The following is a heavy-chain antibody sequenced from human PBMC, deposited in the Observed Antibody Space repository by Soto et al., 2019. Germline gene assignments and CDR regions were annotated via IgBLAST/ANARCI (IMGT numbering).Heavy chain of an antibody. D-gene: IGHD3-10*01. Sequence: GASVKVSCKASGYTFTRYDINWVRQATGQGLEWMGWMNPNSGNTGYAQKFQGRVTMTRNTSISTAYLDLRSLRSDDTAVYFCARDTSRGEYDYWGQGTLVTVSS. CDR3: ARDTSRGEYDY. V-gene: IGHV1-8*01. J-gene: IGHJ4*02. CDR1: GYTFTRYD. CDR2: MNPNSGNT.